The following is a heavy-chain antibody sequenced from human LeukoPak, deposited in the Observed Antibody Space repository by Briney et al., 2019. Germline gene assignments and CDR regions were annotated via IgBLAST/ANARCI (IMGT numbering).Heavy chain of an antibody. CDR3: ARSRAAYSNWFDP. CDR2: MYYSGST. Sequence: SETLSLTCTVSGGSISSSSYYWGWIRQPPGKGLEWIGSMYYSGSTYYNPSPKSRVTISLDTSKNQFSLKLSSVTTADTAVYYCARSRAAYSNWFDPWGQGTLVTVSS. V-gene: IGHV4-39*01. J-gene: IGHJ5*02. D-gene: IGHD1-26*01. CDR1: GGSISSSSYY.